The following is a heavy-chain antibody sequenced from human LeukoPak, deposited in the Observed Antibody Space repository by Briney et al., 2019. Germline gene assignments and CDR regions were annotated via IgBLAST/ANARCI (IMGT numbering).Heavy chain of an antibody. Sequence: SGTLSLTCTVSGGSISSYYWSWIRQPAGKGLEWIGRIYTSGSTNYNPSLKSRVTMSVDTSKNQFSLKLSSVTAADTAVYYCARVHCTNGVCVWFDPWGQGTLVTVSS. D-gene: IGHD2-8*01. J-gene: IGHJ5*02. CDR3: ARVHCTNGVCVWFDP. V-gene: IGHV4-4*07. CDR2: IYTSGST. CDR1: GGSISSYY.